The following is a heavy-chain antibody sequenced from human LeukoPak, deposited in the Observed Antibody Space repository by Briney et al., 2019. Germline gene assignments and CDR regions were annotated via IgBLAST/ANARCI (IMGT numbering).Heavy chain of an antibody. V-gene: IGHV3-30-3*01. Sequence: GRSLRLSCAASGFTFSGYAMHWVRQAPGKGLEWVAVISYDGSNKYYADSVKGRFTISRDNSKNTLYLQMNSLRAEDTAVYYCAKVVSRYCSSTSCPEDYWGQGTLVTVSS. D-gene: IGHD2-2*01. CDR2: ISYDGSNK. CDR1: GFTFSGYA. J-gene: IGHJ4*02. CDR3: AKVVSRYCSSTSCPEDY.